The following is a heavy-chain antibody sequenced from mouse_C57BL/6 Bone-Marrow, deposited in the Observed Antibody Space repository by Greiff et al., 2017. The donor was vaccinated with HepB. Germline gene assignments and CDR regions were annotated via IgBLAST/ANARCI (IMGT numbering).Heavy chain of an antibody. V-gene: IGHV1-15*01. J-gene: IGHJ2*01. Sequence: VQLQESGAELVRPGASVTLSCKASGYTFTDYEMHWVKQTPVHGLEWIGAIDPETGGTAYNQKFKGKAILTADKSSSTAYMELRSLTSEDSAVYYCTRIYYYGSSYDFDYWGQGTTLTVSS. D-gene: IGHD1-1*01. CDR1: GYTFTDYE. CDR2: IDPETGGT. CDR3: TRIYYYGSSYDFDY.